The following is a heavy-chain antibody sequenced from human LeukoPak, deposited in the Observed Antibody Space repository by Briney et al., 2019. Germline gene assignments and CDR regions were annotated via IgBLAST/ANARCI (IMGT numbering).Heavy chain of an antibody. CDR1: GFTFSSYG. CDR3: AKEGRDGYTYYGMDV. J-gene: IGHJ6*02. CDR2: ISYDGSNK. D-gene: IGHD5-24*01. Sequence: GRSLRLSCAASGFTFSSYGMHWVRQAPGKGLGWVAVISYDGSNKYYADSVKGRFTISRDNSKNTLYLQMNSLRAEDTAVYYCAKEGRDGYTYYGMDVWGQGTTVTVSS. V-gene: IGHV3-30*18.